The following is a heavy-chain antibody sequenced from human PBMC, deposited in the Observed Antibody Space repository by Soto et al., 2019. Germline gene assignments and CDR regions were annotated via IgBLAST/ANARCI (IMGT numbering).Heavy chain of an antibody. CDR2: ISYRGST. CDR1: AGSITTSY. D-gene: IGHD3-22*01. J-gene: IGHJ5*02. CDR3: ASSGIVGREVNTWFDP. Sequence: PSGTLSLTCTVSAGSITTSYWSWIRQPLGKALEWIGYISYRGSTNYNPSLKSRLTISIDTSKSQISLKLTSMTTADTAVYYCASSGIVGREVNTWFDPWGQGTLVTVSS. V-gene: IGHV4-59*01.